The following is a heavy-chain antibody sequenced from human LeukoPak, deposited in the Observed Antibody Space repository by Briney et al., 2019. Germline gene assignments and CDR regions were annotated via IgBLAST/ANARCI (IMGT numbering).Heavy chain of an antibody. Sequence: ASVKISCKASGYTFTRNYMHWVRQPPGQGLEWMGVINPSGGSTTYAQKFQGRVTMTRDTSTSTIYMELNSLRSEDTAVYYCARDLGVEGNTGWFVPWGERPLVSVSS. D-gene: IGHD1/OR15-1a*01. J-gene: IGHJ5*02. CDR2: INPSGGST. CDR1: GYTFTRNY. CDR3: ARDLGVEGNTGWFVP. V-gene: IGHV1-46*01.